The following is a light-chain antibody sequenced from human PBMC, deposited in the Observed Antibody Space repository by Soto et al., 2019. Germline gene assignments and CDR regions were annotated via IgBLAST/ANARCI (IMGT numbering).Light chain of an antibody. CDR3: QQNNNWWT. CDR2: GAS. V-gene: IGKV3-15*01. Sequence: EVVMTQSPATLSLSPGERATLSCRASQSVGSSLAWYQQKPGQAPRLLIYGASTRAAGIPDRFSGGGSETEFTLTISSLQAENFAIYYCQQNNNWWTFGEGTKVEIK. CDR1: QSVGSS. J-gene: IGKJ1*01.